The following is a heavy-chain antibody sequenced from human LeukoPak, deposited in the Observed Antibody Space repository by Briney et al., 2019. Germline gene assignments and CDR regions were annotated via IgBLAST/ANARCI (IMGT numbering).Heavy chain of an antibody. CDR1: GFTFSSYG. CDR2: ISGSGGST. CDR3: AKDSPLGSTMTNLPLVYGGYYMDV. V-gene: IGHV3-23*01. J-gene: IGHJ6*03. D-gene: IGHD3-22*01. Sequence: GGSLRLSCAASGFTFSSYGMSWVRQAPGKGLEWVSAISGSGGSTYYADSVKGRFTISRDNSKNTLYLQMNSLRAEDTAVYYCAKDSPLGSTMTNLPLVYGGYYMDVWGKGTTVTISS.